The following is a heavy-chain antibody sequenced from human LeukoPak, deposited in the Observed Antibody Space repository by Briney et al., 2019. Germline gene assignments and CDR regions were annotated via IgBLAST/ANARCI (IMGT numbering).Heavy chain of an antibody. CDR1: GYTFTGYY. Sequence: ASVKVSCKASGYTFTGYYMRWVRQAPGQGLEWLGWINPNSGGTNYAQKFQGRVTMTRDTSISTAYMELSRLRSDDTAVYYCARDPIWRYGFRQAFDIWGQGTMVTVSS. D-gene: IGHD1-1*01. CDR2: INPNSGGT. CDR3: ARDPIWRYGFRQAFDI. J-gene: IGHJ3*02. V-gene: IGHV1-2*02.